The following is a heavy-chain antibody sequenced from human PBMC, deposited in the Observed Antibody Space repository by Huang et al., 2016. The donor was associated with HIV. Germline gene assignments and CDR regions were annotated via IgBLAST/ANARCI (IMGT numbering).Heavy chain of an antibody. J-gene: IGHJ4*02. Sequence: EVLLVQSGAELKEPGESLKISCKASGYGFSSYWIGWVRQKPGKGLEWMGILYPRDSETKYSPSFDGQGTISADKSTRTAYLQWESLKAPDTAIYFCARQVDGFRSHFDFWGQGTLVSVSS. CDR1: GYGFSSYW. D-gene: IGHD5-18*01. V-gene: IGHV5-51*01. CDR2: LYPRDSET. CDR3: ARQVDGFRSHFDF.